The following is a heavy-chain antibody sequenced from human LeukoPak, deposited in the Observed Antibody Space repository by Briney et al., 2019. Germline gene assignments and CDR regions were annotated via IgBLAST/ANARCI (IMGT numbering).Heavy chain of an antibody. J-gene: IGHJ4*02. CDR3: AREEHGGYFDY. V-gene: IGHV1-46*01. CDR1: VYTFTNYY. CDR2: INPSGTGT. D-gene: IGHD2-15*01. Sequence: ASVTVSFKASVYTFTNYYMHWVRQAPGHGLEWMGLINPSGTGTNYAQKFRGRVTLTRDTSTTTVYMELSSLRSEDTAVYYCAREEHGGYFDYWGQGNPVTVSS.